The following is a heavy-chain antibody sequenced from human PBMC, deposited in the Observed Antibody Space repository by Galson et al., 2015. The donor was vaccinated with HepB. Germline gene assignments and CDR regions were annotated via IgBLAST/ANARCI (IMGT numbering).Heavy chain of an antibody. Sequence: TLSLTCTVSGGSISSGGYYWSWIRQHPEKGLEWIGYIYYSGSTYYNPSLKSRVTISVDTSKNQFSLKLSSVTAADTAVYYCARARGGYDYFDYWGQGTLVTVSS. V-gene: IGHV4-31*03. CDR1: GGSISSGGYY. CDR2: IYYSGST. D-gene: IGHD5-12*01. J-gene: IGHJ4*02. CDR3: ARARGGYDYFDY.